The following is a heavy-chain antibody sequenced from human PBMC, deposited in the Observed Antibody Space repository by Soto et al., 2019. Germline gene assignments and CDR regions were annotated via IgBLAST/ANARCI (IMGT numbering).Heavy chain of an antibody. D-gene: IGHD2-21*02. CDR2: INSGNGNT. J-gene: IGHJ4*02. V-gene: IGHV1-3*04. CDR3: ATTNCRGDCYLDF. Sequence: GASVKVSCKASGYTSTGYVFHWVRQAPGQRLELLGWINSGNGNTKYSQNFQGRVTLTRDTSTSTAYMELRSLRSEDTAVYYCATTNCRGDCYLDFWGQGTLVTVSS. CDR1: GYTSTGYV.